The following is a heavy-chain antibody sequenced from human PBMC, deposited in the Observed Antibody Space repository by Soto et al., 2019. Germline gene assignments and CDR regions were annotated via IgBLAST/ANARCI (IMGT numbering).Heavy chain of an antibody. J-gene: IGHJ6*01. Sequence: QEQLVESGGGVVQPGRSLRLSCAASGFTFSTYGMHWVRQAPGKGLEWVAVTSFDGNNKYYADSVKGRFTISRDNFKNTLYLQMNRLRSEDTAVYYCAKDRTSSSWYYLYYYGMDVWGQGTTVTGSS. CDR2: TSFDGNNK. D-gene: IGHD6-13*01. CDR3: AKDRTSSSWYYLYYYGMDV. V-gene: IGHV3-30*18. CDR1: GFTFSTYG.